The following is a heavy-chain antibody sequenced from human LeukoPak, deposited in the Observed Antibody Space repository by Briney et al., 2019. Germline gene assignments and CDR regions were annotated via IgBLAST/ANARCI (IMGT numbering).Heavy chain of an antibody. J-gene: IGHJ4*02. Sequence: PGRSLRLSCAASGFTFNSYSMYWVRQAPGKGLEWVAVISYDGSNKYYADSVKGRFTISRDNSKNTLHLQMNSLRVEDAAVYYCARSFYDSGGYYGIIDYGGQGPLVTVSA. CDR3: ARSFYDSGGYYGIIDY. D-gene: IGHD3-22*01. V-gene: IGHV3-30*03. CDR1: GFTFNSYS. CDR2: ISYDGSNK.